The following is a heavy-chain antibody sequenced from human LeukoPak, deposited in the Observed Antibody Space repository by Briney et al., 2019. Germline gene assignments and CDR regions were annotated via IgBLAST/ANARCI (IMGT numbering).Heavy chain of an antibody. CDR1: GFTFSSYG. CDR2: ISSSSSTI. Sequence: PGGSLRLSCAASGFTFSSYGMHWVRQAPGKGLEWVSYISSSSSTIYYADSVKGRFTISRDNSKNTLYLQMNSLRAEDTAVYYCANGGYDFWSGYLSIYYYYMDVWGKGTTVTVSS. V-gene: IGHV3-48*01. CDR3: ANGGYDFWSGYLSIYYYYMDV. J-gene: IGHJ6*03. D-gene: IGHD3-3*01.